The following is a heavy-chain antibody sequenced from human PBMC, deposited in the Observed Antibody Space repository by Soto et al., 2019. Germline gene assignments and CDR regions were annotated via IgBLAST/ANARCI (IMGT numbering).Heavy chain of an antibody. V-gene: IGHV3-23*01. CDR3: AKDISFDTRAYNY. J-gene: IGHJ4*02. Sequence: EVQLLESGGGLVQPGGSLRLSCTASGFTFSTYGMSWVRQAPGKGLEWVSSLSGDGTTTYYIDSVKGRFTISRDNSRNPLSLQMNSLRTEDTAIYYCAKDISFDTRAYNYSGQGIRVAVSS. CDR1: GFTFSTYG. CDR2: LSGDGTTT. D-gene: IGHD3-22*01.